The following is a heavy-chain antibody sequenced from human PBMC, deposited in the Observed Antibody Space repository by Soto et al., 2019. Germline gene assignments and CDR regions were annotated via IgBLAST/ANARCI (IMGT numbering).Heavy chain of an antibody. CDR1: GDTFTSSY. Sequence: QVQLVQSGADVKKPGASVKLSCKASGDTFTSSYVHWVRQAPGQGLEWMGIINPSGGGTSFAQKFQDRVIMTRETSTSTVYMGLSSLRSDDTAVYYCANMGLGGWFDPWGQGTLVTVSS. CDR3: ANMGLGGWFDP. V-gene: IGHV1-46*03. CDR2: INPSGGGT. D-gene: IGHD3-16*01. J-gene: IGHJ5*02.